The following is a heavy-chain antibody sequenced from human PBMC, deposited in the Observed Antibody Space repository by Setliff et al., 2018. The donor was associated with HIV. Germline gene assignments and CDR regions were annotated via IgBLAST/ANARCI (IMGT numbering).Heavy chain of an antibody. Sequence: ASVKVPCKASGYTFTSYGISWVRQAPGQGLEWMGWISGYNGNTKYVQKYQGRVTMTTDTSTSKVYMELRTLRSDDTAVYYCARVPYRSAWFSGGHDAFDVWGQGTMVTVSS. CDR1: GYTFTSYG. CDR2: ISGYNGNT. D-gene: IGHD6-19*01. J-gene: IGHJ3*01. V-gene: IGHV1-18*01. CDR3: ARVPYRSAWFSGGHDAFDV.